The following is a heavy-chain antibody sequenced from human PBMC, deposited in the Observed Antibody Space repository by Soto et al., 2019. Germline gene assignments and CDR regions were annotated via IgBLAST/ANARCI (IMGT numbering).Heavy chain of an antibody. J-gene: IGHJ6*02. V-gene: IGHV3-30*03. CDR1: GYTFSSYG. CDR3: XXXXXXXXXXXXXXXDV. Sequence: QVQLVESGGGVVQPGTSLRLSCAASGYTFSSYGIHWVRQAPGKGLEWVAVISYDGSSIHYADSVKGRFTISRDNSKNXLYLQMNSLXXEXXXXXXXXXXXXXXXXXXXXXXDVWGQGTAVTVSS. CDR2: ISYDGSSI.